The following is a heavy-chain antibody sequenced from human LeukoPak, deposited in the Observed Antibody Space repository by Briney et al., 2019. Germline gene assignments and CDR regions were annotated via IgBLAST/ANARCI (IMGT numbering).Heavy chain of an antibody. V-gene: IGHV1-8*01. CDR1: GYTFTSYD. J-gene: IGHJ4*02. Sequence: ASVKVSCKASGYTFTSYDINWVRQATGQGLEWMGWMNPKSGNTGYAQKFQGRVTMTRDTSTSTVYMELSSLRSEDTAVYYCARAGRITMIKSPFDYWGQGTLVTVSS. CDR2: MNPKSGNT. D-gene: IGHD3-22*01. CDR3: ARAGRITMIKSPFDY.